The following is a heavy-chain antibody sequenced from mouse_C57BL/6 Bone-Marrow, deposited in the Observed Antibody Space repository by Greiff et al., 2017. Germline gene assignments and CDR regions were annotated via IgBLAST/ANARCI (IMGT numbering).Heavy chain of an antibody. CDR1: GYSFTGYY. CDR3: ASYYDYENAMDY. CDR2: INPSTGGT. J-gene: IGHJ4*01. V-gene: IGHV1-42*01. Sequence: EVQLQQSGPELVKPGASVKISCKASGYSFTGYYMNWVKQSPEKSLEWIGEINPSTGGTTYNQKFKAKATLTVDKSSSTAYMQLKSLTSEDSAVYYCASYYDYENAMDYGGQGTSVTVSS. D-gene: IGHD2-4*01.